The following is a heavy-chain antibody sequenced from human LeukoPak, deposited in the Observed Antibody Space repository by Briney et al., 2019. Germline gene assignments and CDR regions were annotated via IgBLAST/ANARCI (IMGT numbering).Heavy chain of an antibody. CDR3: ARARNEGDYFDY. CDR2: ISGNGGAT. V-gene: IGHV3-64*02. CDR1: GFTFSDYA. J-gene: IGHJ4*02. D-gene: IGHD1-1*01. Sequence: GGTLRLSCAASGFTFSDYAMHWVRQAPGKGLQYVSSISGNGGATYYVDSVRGRFTISRDNAKNSLYLQMNSLRAEDTAVYYCARARNEGDYFDYWGQGTLVTVSS.